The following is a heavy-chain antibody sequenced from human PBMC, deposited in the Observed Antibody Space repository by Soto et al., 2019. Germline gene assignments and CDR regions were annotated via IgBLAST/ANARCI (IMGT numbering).Heavy chain of an antibody. J-gene: IGHJ3*02. V-gene: IGHV5-10-1*01. CDR1: GYSFTSYW. Sequence: PGESLKISCQGSGYSFTSYWISWVRQMPGTGLEWMGRIDPSDSYTNYSPSFQGHVTISADKSISTAYLQWSSLKASDTAIYYCARHGGYSSGWLDAFDIWGQGTTVTVSS. CDR3: ARHGGYSSGWLDAFDI. D-gene: IGHD6-19*01. CDR2: IDPSDSYT.